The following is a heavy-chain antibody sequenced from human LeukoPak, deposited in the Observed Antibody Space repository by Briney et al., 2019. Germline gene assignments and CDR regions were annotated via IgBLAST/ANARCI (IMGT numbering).Heavy chain of an antibody. V-gene: IGHV4-34*01. CDR1: GGSFSGYY. D-gene: IGHD4-17*01. CDR3: ARAVTS. J-gene: IGHJ4*02. Sequence: SETLSLTCAVYGGSFSGYYWSWIRQPPGKGLEWIGEINHSGSTNYNPSLRSRVTISVDTSKNQFSLKLSSVTAADTAVYYCARAVTSWGQGTLVTVSS. CDR2: INHSGST.